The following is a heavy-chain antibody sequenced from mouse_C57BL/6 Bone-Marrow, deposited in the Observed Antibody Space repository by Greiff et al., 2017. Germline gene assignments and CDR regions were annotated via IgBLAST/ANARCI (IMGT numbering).Heavy chain of an antibody. Sequence: QVQLQQSGPELVKPGASVKISCKASGYTFTDYYITWVKQRPGQGLEWIGWICPGSGSTYYNENFKGKATLTVDKSSSTAYMLLSSLTSEDAAVDFCARDYYGNSPFAYWGQGTLVTVSA. CDR2: ICPGSGST. CDR3: ARDYYGNSPFAY. D-gene: IGHD1-1*01. V-gene: IGHV1-75*01. J-gene: IGHJ3*01. CDR1: GYTFTDYY.